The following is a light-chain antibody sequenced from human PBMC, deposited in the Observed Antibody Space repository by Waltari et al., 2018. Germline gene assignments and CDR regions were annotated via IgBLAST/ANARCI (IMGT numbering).Light chain of an antibody. Sequence: LSASVGARITITCRASQGISSALAWYQQKPGESPKFLIYDASSLQSGVPSRFIGSASGTDFTLTITSLQPEDFATYYCQQLHSYPITFGQGTRLEIK. CDR1: QGISSA. CDR3: QQLHSYPIT. V-gene: IGKV1-13*02. CDR2: DAS. J-gene: IGKJ5*01.